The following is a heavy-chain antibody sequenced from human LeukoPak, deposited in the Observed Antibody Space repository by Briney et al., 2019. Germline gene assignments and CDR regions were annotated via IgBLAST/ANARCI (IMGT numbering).Heavy chain of an antibody. CDR2: ISSSGSTM. CDR1: GFTFSSYE. CDR3: ARSHKRSPYYYYGMDV. V-gene: IGHV3-48*03. Sequence: GGSLRLSCAASGFTFSSYEMNWVRQAPGKGLEWVSYISSSGSTMYYADSVKGRFTISRDNAKNSLYLQMNSLRAEDTAVYYCARSHKRSPYYYYGMDVWGKGTTVTVSS. J-gene: IGHJ6*04. D-gene: IGHD3-10*01.